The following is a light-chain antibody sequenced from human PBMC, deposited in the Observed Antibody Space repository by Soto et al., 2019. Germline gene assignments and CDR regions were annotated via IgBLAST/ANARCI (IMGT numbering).Light chain of an antibody. J-gene: IGKJ1*01. CDR2: RAS. V-gene: IGKV3-15*01. Sequence: IVMTQSPATLSVSPGERATLSCRASQNIYSNVAWYQQRPGQAPRLLIYRASTRATGIPARFSGSGSGTEFTLTISSLQSEDSAVYYCQQYRGWPRTFGQGTKVEIK. CDR1: QNIYSN. CDR3: QQYRGWPRT.